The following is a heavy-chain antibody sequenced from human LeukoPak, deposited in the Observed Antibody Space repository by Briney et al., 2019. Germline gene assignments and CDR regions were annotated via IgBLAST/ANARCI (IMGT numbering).Heavy chain of an antibody. D-gene: IGHD5-18*01. J-gene: IGHJ4*02. Sequence: ASVKVSCKASGYTFTSYDINWVRQATGQGLEWMGWISAYNGNTNYAQKLQGRVTMTTDTSTSTAYMELRSLRSDDTAVYYCARDGPNSYGRYYFDYWGQGTLVTVSS. CDR1: GYTFTSYD. CDR3: ARDGPNSYGRYYFDY. V-gene: IGHV1-18*01. CDR2: ISAYNGNT.